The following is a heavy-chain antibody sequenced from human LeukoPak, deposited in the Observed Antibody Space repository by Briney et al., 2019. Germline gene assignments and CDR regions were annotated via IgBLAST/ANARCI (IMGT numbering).Heavy chain of an antibody. V-gene: IGHV3-64D*06. Sequence: PGGSLRLSCSASGFTFSSYAMHWVRQAPGKGLEYVSGINSDDDSTSYADSLKDRFTILRDNSKNTLYLQMSSLKTEDTAVYYCVKDRGGITRDFDYWGQGTLVTVSS. CDR1: GFTFSSYA. CDR3: VKDRGGITRDFDY. J-gene: IGHJ4*02. D-gene: IGHD1/OR15-1a*01. CDR2: INSDDDST.